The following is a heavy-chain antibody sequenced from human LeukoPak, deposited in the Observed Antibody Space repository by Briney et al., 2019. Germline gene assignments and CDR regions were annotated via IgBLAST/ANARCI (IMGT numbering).Heavy chain of an antibody. J-gene: IGHJ4*02. V-gene: IGHV4-59*01. CDR2: IYYSGST. D-gene: IGHD6-13*01. Sequence: SETLSLTCTVSGGSISSYYWSWIRQPPGKGLEWIGYIYYSGSTDYNPSLKSRVTISVDTSKNQFSLKLSSVTAADTAVYYCAREGIAAAGSFDYWGQGTLVTVSS. CDR1: GGSISSYY. CDR3: AREGIAAAGSFDY.